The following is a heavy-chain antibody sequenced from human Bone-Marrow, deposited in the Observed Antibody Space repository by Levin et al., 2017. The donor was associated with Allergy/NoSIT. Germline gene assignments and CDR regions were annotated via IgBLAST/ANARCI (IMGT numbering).Heavy chain of an antibody. J-gene: IGHJ4*02. CDR1: GGTFSMYA. V-gene: IGHV1-69*13. CDR2: IIPIFGTA. Sequence: SVKVSCKASGGTFSMYAISWVRQAPGQGLEWMGGIIPIFGTANHAQKFQGRVTITADESTSTAYMELSSLRYEDTAVYYCARLIGYCAGGSCYEEGYSLDYWGQGTLVTVSS. CDR3: ARLIGYCAGGSCYEEGYSLDY. D-gene: IGHD2-15*01.